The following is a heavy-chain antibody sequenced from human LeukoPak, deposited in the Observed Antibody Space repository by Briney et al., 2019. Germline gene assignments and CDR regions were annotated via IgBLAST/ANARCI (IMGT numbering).Heavy chain of an antibody. CDR3: ASYDSSGYPITLDYYYMDV. CDR1: GGSISSSSYY. V-gene: IGHV4-39*07. J-gene: IGHJ6*03. CDR2: IYYSGST. Sequence: SETLSLTCTVSGGSISSSSYYWGWIRQPPGKGLEWIGSIYYSGSTYYNPSLKSRVTISVDTSKNQFSLKLSSVTAADTAVYYCASYDSSGYPITLDYYYMDVWGKGTTVTVSS. D-gene: IGHD3-22*01.